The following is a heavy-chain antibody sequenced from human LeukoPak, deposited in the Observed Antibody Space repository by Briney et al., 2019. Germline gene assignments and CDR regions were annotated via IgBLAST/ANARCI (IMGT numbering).Heavy chain of an antibody. CDR3: AKEDFGSGTWGS. D-gene: IGHD3-10*01. Sequence: GGSLRLSCAASGSTFSSYAMSRVRQAPGKGLEWVSALSGSAATTYYADSVKGRFTISRDNSKNTLYLQMNSLRAEDAAVYYCAKEDFGSGTWGSWGQGTLVTVSS. CDR1: GSTFSSYA. CDR2: LSGSAATT. J-gene: IGHJ4*02. V-gene: IGHV3-23*01.